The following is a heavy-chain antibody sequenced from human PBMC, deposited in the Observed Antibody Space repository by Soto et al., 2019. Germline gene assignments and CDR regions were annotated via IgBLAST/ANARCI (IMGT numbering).Heavy chain of an antibody. V-gene: IGHV4-59*12. CDR3: ARTVNYDYYFDY. D-gene: IGHD5-12*01. Sequence: SETLSLTCTVSGGSISSYYWSWIRQPPGKGLEWIGYIHYSGSTNYNPSLKSRVTISVDTSKNQFSLKLSSVTAADTAVYYCARTVNYDYYFDYWGQGTLVTVSS. CDR2: IHYSGST. CDR1: GGSISSYY. J-gene: IGHJ4*02.